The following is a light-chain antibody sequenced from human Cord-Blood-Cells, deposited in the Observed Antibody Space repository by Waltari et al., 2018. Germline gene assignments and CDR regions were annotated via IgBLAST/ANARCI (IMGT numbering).Light chain of an antibody. V-gene: IGLV2-14*01. Sequence: QSALTPPASVSGSPGQSITISCTGTSSDVGGYNDVSWYQQHPGKAPKLMIYDVSNRPSGVSNRFSGSKSGNTASLTISGLQAEDEADYYCSSYTSSSTVVFGGGTKLTVL. CDR3: SSYTSSSTVV. CDR1: SSDVGGYND. J-gene: IGLJ2*01. CDR2: DVS.